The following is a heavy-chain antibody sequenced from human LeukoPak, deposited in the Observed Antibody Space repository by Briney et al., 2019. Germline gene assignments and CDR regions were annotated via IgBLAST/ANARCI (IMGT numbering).Heavy chain of an antibody. Sequence: SETLSLTCTVSGASVSGSPYYWGWIRQPPGKGLEWIGSIYSSGSTYYNASLQSRVTISIETSKNQISLRLNSVTAADTVIYYCAKSGGYGLIDYWGQGTLVTVSS. CDR2: IYSSGST. CDR1: GASVSGSPYY. J-gene: IGHJ4*02. V-gene: IGHV4-39*01. CDR3: AKSGGYGLIDY. D-gene: IGHD1-26*01.